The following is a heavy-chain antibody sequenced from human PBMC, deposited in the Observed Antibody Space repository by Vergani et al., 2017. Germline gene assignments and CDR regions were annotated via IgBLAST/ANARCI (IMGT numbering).Heavy chain of an antibody. J-gene: IGHJ6*03. CDR1: GFTFSTYG. CDR3: ARDGAPIAPREFYYYYMDV. Sequence: QVQLVESGGGVVQPGRSLRLSCAASGFTFSTYGMHWVRQAPGKGLEWVAVIWYDGSDEYYTDSVKGRFTISRDNSKNTLYLQMNSLRGDDTAVYYCARDGAPIAPREFYYYYMDVGGKGTTVTVSS. CDR2: IWYDGSDE. V-gene: IGHV3-33*01. D-gene: IGHD6-13*01.